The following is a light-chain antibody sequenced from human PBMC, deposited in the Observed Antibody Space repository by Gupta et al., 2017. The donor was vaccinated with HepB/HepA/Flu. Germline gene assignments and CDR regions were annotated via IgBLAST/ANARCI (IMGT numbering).Light chain of an antibody. CDR1: QGIRSD. J-gene: IGKJ1*01. CDR2: AAS. V-gene: IGKV1-6*01. Sequence: LQMTPSPSSLSASVGDRVTITCRASQGIRSDLGWYQQKPGKAPKLLIYAASNLQSGVPSRFSGSGSGTDFTLTISSLQPEDFATYYCLQDYNYPRTFGQGTKVEI. CDR3: LQDYNYPRT.